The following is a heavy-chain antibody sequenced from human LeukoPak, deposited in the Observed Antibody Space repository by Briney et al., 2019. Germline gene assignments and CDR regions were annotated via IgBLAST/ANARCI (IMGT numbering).Heavy chain of an antibody. Sequence: SETLSLTCTVSGGSISSGSYYWSWIRQPAGKGLEWIGRIYYSGSTYYNPSLKSRVTISVDTSKNQFSLKLSSVTAADTAVYYCARRSIAAPFDYWGQGTLVTVSS. J-gene: IGHJ4*02. CDR3: ARRSIAAPFDY. D-gene: IGHD6-13*01. CDR1: GGSISSGSYY. CDR2: IYYSGST. V-gene: IGHV4-39*01.